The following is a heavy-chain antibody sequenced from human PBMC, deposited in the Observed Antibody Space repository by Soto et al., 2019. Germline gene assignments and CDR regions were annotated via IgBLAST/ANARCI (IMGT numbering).Heavy chain of an antibody. V-gene: IGHV1-8*01. J-gene: IGHJ6*02. CDR1: GYTFTSYD. CDR2: MNPNSGNT. CDR3: ARARGHTSGWYSSV. D-gene: IGHD6-19*01. Sequence: ASVKVSCKASGYTFTSYDINWVRQATGQGLEWMGWMNPNSGNTSYAQKLQGRVTMTTNTSTSTAYMELRSLRSDDTAVYYCARARGHTSGWYSSVWGQGTTVTVS.